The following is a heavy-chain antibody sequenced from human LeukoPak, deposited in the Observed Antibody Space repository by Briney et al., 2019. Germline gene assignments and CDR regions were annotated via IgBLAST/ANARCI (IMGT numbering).Heavy chain of an antibody. D-gene: IGHD3-16*01. CDR1: GGSISSYY. Sequence: PSETLSLACTVSGGSISSYYWSWIRQPAGKGMEWIGRIYTSGSTNYNPSLKSRVTMSVDTAKNQFSLKLSAVTVADTGVYYCARDHWGFDYWGQGTLVTVSS. J-gene: IGHJ4*02. CDR2: IYTSGST. CDR3: ARDHWGFDY. V-gene: IGHV4-4*07.